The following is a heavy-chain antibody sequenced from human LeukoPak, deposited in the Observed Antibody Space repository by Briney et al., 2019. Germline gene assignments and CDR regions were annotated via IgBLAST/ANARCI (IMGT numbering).Heavy chain of an antibody. CDR1: GFTFCSYA. D-gene: IGHD5-18*01. Sequence: GGSPRLSCAASGFTFCSYAMHWVRQAPGKGLGGVAVIWYDGSNRYYADSVTGRFTTSRDNSKNPLYLQMNSLRVEDTAVYYCARGEELWPDYWGQGTLVTVSS. CDR3: ARGEELWPDY. V-gene: IGHV3-33*01. CDR2: IWYDGSNR. J-gene: IGHJ4*02.